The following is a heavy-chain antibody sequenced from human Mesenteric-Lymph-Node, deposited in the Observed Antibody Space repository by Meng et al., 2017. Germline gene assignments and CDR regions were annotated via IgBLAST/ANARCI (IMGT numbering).Heavy chain of an antibody. CDR1: GFILSNYW. CDR2: IKQDGSEM. CDR3: ARDSYPYDFWSGYYIRYYYYGMDV. Sequence: GGSLRLSCEASGFILSNYWMGWVRQAPGKGLEWVANIKQDGSEMSYVDSVKGRFTISRDNAKNSLYLQMNSLRAEDTAVYYCARDSYPYDFWSGYYIRYYYYGMDVWGQGTMVTVSS. V-gene: IGHV3-7*01. D-gene: IGHD3-3*01. J-gene: IGHJ6*02.